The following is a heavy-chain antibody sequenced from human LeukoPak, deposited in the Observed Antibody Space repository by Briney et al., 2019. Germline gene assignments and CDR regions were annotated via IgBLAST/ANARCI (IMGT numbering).Heavy chain of an antibody. CDR3: ARGGVIAARREVANWFDP. V-gene: IGHV4-34*01. CDR1: GGSFSGYY. D-gene: IGHD6-6*01. J-gene: IGHJ5*02. CDR2: INHSGSA. Sequence: SETLSLTCVVYGGSFSGYYWSWIRQPPGKGLEWIGEINHSGSANYKPSLKSRVTISVGTSKNQFSLKLSSVTAADTAVYYCARGGVIAARREVANWFDPWGREPWSPSPQ.